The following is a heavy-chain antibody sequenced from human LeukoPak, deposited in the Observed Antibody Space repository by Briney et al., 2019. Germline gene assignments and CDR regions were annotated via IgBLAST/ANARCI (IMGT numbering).Heavy chain of an antibody. CDR2: IYTSGST. Sequence: SETLSLTCTVSGGSISSYYWSWIRQPPGKGLEWIGRIYTSGSTNYNPSLKSRVTISVDTSKNQFSLKLSSVTAADTAVYYCARELGYCSSTSCLSYDYWGQGTLVTVSS. D-gene: IGHD2-2*01. J-gene: IGHJ4*02. CDR1: GGSISSYY. CDR3: ARELGYCSSTSCLSYDY. V-gene: IGHV4-4*08.